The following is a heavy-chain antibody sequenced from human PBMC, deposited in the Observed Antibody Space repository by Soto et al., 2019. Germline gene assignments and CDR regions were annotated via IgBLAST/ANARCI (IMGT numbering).Heavy chain of an antibody. Sequence: TSETLSLTCTVSGGSISSGGYYWSWIRQHPGKGLEWIGYIYYSGSTYYNPSLKSRVTISVDTSKNQFSLKLSSVTAADTAVYYCARVLKTAAYYDSSGYPDYWGQGTLVTVSS. J-gene: IGHJ4*02. CDR1: GGSISSGGYY. V-gene: IGHV4-31*03. CDR3: ARVLKTAAYYDSSGYPDY. D-gene: IGHD3-22*01. CDR2: IYYSGST.